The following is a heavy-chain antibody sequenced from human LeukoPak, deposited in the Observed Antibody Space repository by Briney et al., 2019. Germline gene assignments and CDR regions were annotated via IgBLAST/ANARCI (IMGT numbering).Heavy chain of an antibody. CDR3: ARDLGYCSGGSCTEFIY. D-gene: IGHD2-15*01. CDR2: INAGNGNT. V-gene: IGHV1-3*01. CDR1: GYTFTSYA. J-gene: IGHJ4*02. Sequence: ASVKVSYKASGYTFTSYAMHWVRQAPGQRLEWMGWINAGNGNTKYSQKFRGRVTITRDTSASTAYMELSSLRSEDTAVYYCARDLGYCSGGSCTEFIYWGQGTLVTVSS.